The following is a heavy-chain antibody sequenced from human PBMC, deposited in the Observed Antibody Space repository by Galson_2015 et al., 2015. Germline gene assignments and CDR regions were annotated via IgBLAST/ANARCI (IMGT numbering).Heavy chain of an antibody. V-gene: IGHV3-23*01. CDR2: ISGSGGST. CDR1: GFTFSSYA. J-gene: IGHJ6*02. Sequence: SLRLSCAASGFTFSSYAMSWVRQAPGKGLEWVSAISGSGGSTYYADSVKGRFTTSRDNSKNTLYLQMNSLRAEDTAVYYCAKDTGVYYYGSGSYYKSPPVYGMDVWGQGTTVTVSS. CDR3: AKDTGVYYYGSGSYYKSPPVYGMDV. D-gene: IGHD3-10*01.